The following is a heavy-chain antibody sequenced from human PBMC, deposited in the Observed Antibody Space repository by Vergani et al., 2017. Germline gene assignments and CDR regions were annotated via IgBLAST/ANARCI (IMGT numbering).Heavy chain of an antibody. J-gene: IGHJ6*02. V-gene: IGHV3-30*18. CDR1: GFTFSSYG. CDR3: AKDLRRAHSRGVIPSV. D-gene: IGHD3-10*01. CDR2: ISYDGSNK. Sequence: QVQLVESGGGVVQPARSLRLSCAASGFTFSSYGMHWVRQAPGKGLEWVAVISYDGSNKYYADSVKGRFTISRDNSKNTLYLQMNSLRAEDTAVYYCAKDLRRAHSRGVIPSVWGQGTTVTVSS.